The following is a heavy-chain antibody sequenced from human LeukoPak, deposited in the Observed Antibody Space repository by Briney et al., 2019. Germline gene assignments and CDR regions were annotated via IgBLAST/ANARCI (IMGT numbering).Heavy chain of an antibody. D-gene: IGHD1-1*01. CDR3: ARDRNNWNEDQYHYDMDV. V-gene: IGHV3-21*01. CDR1: GFAFSAYR. J-gene: IGHJ6*02. CDR2: ISNTGSYI. Sequence: GGSLRLSCAASGFAFSAYRMSLVRQAPGKGLEWVSSISNTGSYIYSANSVKGRFTISRDNAKKSLYLRMNSLRAEDTAVYYCARDRNNWNEDQYHYDMDVWGQGTTVTVSS.